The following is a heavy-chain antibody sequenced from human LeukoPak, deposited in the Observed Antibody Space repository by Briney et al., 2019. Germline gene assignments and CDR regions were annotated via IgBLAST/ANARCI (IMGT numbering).Heavy chain of an antibody. CDR3: ARDRARQQLVNPPAEYFQH. D-gene: IGHD6-13*01. V-gene: IGHV1-2*02. J-gene: IGHJ1*01. CDR2: INPNSGGT. Sequence: ASVKVSCKASGGTFSSYAISWVRQAPGQGLEWMGWINPNSGGTNYAQKFQGRVTMTRDTSISTAYMELSRLRSDDTAVYYCARDRARQQLVNPPAEYFQHWGQGTLVTVSS. CDR1: GGTFSSYA.